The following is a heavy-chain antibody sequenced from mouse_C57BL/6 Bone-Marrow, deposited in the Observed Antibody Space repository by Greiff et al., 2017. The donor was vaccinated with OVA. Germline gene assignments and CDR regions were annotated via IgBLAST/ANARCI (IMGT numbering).Heavy chain of an antibody. CDR3: ARDRIEGYFDV. V-gene: IGHV5-16*01. J-gene: IGHJ1*03. Sequence: EVMLVESEGGLVQPGSSMKLSCTASGFTFSDYYMAWVRQVPEKGLEWVANINYDGSSTYYLDSLKSRFIISRDNAKNILYLQMSSLKSEDTATYYGARDRIEGYFDVWGTGTTVTVSS. CDR2: INYDGSST. CDR1: GFTFSDYY.